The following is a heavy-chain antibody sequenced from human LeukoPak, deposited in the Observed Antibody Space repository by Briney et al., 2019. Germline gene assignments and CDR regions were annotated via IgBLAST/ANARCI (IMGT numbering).Heavy chain of an antibody. CDR1: GGSFSGYY. CDR2: INHSGST. V-gene: IGHV4-34*01. D-gene: IGHD3-10*01. J-gene: IGHJ4*02. CDR3: ARDGWFGELFSFDY. Sequence: PSETLSLTCAVYGGSFSGYYWSWIRQPPGKGLEWIGEINHSGSTNYNPSLKSRVTISVDTSKNQFSLKLSSVTAADTAVYYCARDGWFGELFSFDYWGQGTLVTVSS.